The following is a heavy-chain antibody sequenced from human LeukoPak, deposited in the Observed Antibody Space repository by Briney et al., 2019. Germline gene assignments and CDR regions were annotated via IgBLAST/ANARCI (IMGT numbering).Heavy chain of an antibody. V-gene: IGHV4-59*01. CDR2: IYYRGNT. CDR3: ARTYYYGSGSYYPHA. J-gene: IGHJ5*02. CDR1: GGSINPYY. D-gene: IGHD3-10*01. Sequence: PSETLSLTCTVSGGSINPYYWSWIRQSPGKGLEWIGYIYYRGNTIYNPSLKSRVTISLDTSKNHFSLKLSSVTAADTAVYYCARTYYYGSGSYYPHAWGQGTLVTVSS.